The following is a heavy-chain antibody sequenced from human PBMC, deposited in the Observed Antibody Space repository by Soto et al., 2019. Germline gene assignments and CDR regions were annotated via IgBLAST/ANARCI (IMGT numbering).Heavy chain of an antibody. CDR2: INPNSGST. V-gene: IGHV1-2*02. D-gene: IGHD2-15*01. J-gene: IGHJ3*02. CDR3: ARYCSSVSCYDEI. Sequence: VASVKVSCKASRYTFIGYYIHWVRQAPGQGLERMGWINPNSGSTNYAQKFQGRVTMTKDTSISTTYMDLSRLRSDDTAVYYCARYCSSVSCYDEIWGQGTMVTVSS. CDR1: RYTFIGYY.